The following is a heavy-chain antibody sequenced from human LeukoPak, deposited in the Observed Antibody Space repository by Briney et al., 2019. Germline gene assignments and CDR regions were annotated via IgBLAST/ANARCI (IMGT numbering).Heavy chain of an antibody. Sequence: ASVKVSCKASGYTFTSYDINWVRQATGQGLEWMGWMNPNSGNTGYAQKFQGRVTMTRNTSISTAYMELSSLRSEDTAVYCCARPSGSYYWFDPWGQGTLVTVSS. V-gene: IGHV1-8*01. D-gene: IGHD1-26*01. CDR2: MNPNSGNT. J-gene: IGHJ5*02. CDR1: GYTFTSYD. CDR3: ARPSGSYYWFDP.